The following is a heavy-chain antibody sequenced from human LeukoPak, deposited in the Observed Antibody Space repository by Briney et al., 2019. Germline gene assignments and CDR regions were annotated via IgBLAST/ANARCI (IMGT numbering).Heavy chain of an antibody. CDR2: ISAYNGNT. Sequence: GASVKVSCKASGYTFTSYGINWVRQAPGQGLEWMGWISAYNGNTNYAQKLQGRVTMTTDTSTSTAYMELRSLRSDDTAVYYCAREYSSGWYTRRFDPWGQGTLVTVSS. V-gene: IGHV1-18*01. D-gene: IGHD6-19*01. CDR3: AREYSSGWYTRRFDP. J-gene: IGHJ5*02. CDR1: GYTFTSYG.